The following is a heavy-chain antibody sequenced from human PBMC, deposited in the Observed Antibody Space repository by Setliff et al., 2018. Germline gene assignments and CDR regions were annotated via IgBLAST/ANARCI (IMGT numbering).Heavy chain of an antibody. CDR3: ARELRSPYWHLDS. D-gene: IGHD3-16*01. CDR1: GGMSGTYS. V-gene: IGHV1-69*13. J-gene: IGHJ5*01. CDR2: IIPIFGTP. Sequence: SVKVSCKASGGMSGTYSISWVRQAPGQGLEWIGAIIPIFGTPNYAQNFQGRVTITADESTSTGYMELRSLRSDDTAVYYCARELRSPYWHLDSWGQGTQVTVSS.